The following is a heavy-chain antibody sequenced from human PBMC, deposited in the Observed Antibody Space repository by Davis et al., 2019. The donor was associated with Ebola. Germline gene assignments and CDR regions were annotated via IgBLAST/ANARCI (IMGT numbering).Heavy chain of an antibody. CDR3: ARDVSSYDSSGYYPDYFDY. D-gene: IGHD3-22*01. CDR2: IIPILGIA. J-gene: IGHJ4*02. CDR1: GYTFTSYY. V-gene: IGHV1-69*04. Sequence: SVKVSCKASGYTFTSYYMHWVRQAPGQGLEWMGRIIPILGIANYAQKFQGRVTITADKSTSTAYMELSSLRSEDTAVYYCARDVSSYDSSGYYPDYFDYWGQGTLVTVSS.